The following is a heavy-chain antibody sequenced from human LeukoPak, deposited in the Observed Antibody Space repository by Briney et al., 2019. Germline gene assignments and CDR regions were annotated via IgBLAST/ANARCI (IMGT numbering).Heavy chain of an antibody. Sequence: PGESLNISCKGSEYSFTNYWIGGVRQMPGKGLEWMEIIYPGDSDPRSSPSLQGQVTISADKSISTAYLQWTALKPTDTPMFFCASYAGSCSKYFQYWGQGTLVTVSS. CDR3: ASYAGSCSKYFQY. V-gene: IGHV5-51*01. J-gene: IGHJ1*01. D-gene: IGHD1-26*01. CDR1: EYSFTNYW. CDR2: IYPGDSDP.